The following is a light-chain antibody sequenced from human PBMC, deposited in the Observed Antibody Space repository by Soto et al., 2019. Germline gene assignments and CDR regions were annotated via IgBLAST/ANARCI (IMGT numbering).Light chain of an antibody. CDR3: QQYNTYSA. J-gene: IGKJ1*01. CDR2: DAS. CDR1: QSISRG. V-gene: IGKV1-5*01. Sequence: DIQMTQSPSTLSSSVGDRVTITCRASQSISRGLAWYQQTPGKAPKLLIYDASSLESGVPSRFSGSGSGTEFTLTISSLQPDDFATYYCQQYNTYSAFGQGTKVDNK.